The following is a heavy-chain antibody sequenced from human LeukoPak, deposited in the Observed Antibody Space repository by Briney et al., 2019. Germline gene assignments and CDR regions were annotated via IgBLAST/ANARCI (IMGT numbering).Heavy chain of an antibody. Sequence: SETLSLTCDVSGASISGYWWSWIRQPAGKGLEWIGRIYSSGDTNYNPSLKSRVTMSVDTSKNQFSLRLSSLTAADTAVYFCARDVGSGGGTFPTYHFDFWGPGTLVTVSS. V-gene: IGHV4-4*07. CDR1: GASISGYW. D-gene: IGHD3-10*01. CDR2: IYSSGDT. CDR3: ARDVGSGGGTFPTYHFDF. J-gene: IGHJ4*02.